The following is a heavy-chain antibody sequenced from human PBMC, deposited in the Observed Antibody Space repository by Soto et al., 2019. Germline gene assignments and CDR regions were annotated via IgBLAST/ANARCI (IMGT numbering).Heavy chain of an antibody. J-gene: IGHJ5*02. CDR1: GGSIGTSAYY. CDR2: INHSGNT. V-gene: IGHV4-39*01. CDR3: SRRAPEGFDP. Sequence: PSETLSLTCAVSGGSIGTSAYYWGWIRQAPGKGLEWIGSINHSGNTYLSPSLKDRVTMSADTSKNSFSLKLRSATAADTGLYYCSRRAPEGFDPWGQGTLVTVSS.